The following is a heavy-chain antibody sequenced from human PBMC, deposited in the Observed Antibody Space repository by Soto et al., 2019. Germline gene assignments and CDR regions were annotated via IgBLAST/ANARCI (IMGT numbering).Heavy chain of an antibody. D-gene: IGHD6-19*01. Sequence: SETLSLTCSVSGADINTYSWTWIRQPAGKGLEWIGRIYTSASINYNPSLKGRVTLSVDTSTNQVSLRLASVTAADTAIYYCARDREAGYNFYYGMDVWGQGTTVPVYS. CDR2: IYTSASI. J-gene: IGHJ6*02. CDR3: ARDREAGYNFYYGMDV. CDR1: GADINTYS. V-gene: IGHV4-4*07.